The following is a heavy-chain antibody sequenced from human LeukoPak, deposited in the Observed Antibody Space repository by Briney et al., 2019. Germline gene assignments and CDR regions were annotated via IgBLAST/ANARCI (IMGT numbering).Heavy chain of an antibody. Sequence: GGSLRLSCAASGFTFSSYSMNWVRQAPGKGLEWVSSISSSSSYIYYADSVKGRFTISRDNAKNSLYLQMNSLRAEDTAVYYCASENSRRITMIVPRAFDIWGQGTMVTVSS. CDR1: GFTFSSYS. CDR2: ISSSSSYI. CDR3: ASENSRRITMIVPRAFDI. V-gene: IGHV3-21*01. D-gene: IGHD3-22*01. J-gene: IGHJ3*02.